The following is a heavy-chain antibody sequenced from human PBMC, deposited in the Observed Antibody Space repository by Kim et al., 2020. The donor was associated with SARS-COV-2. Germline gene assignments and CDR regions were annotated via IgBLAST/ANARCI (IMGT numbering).Heavy chain of an antibody. V-gene: IGHV3-30*02. J-gene: IGHJ5*01. D-gene: IGHD6-19*01. Sequence: ADSVKGRFTISRDNSKNTLYLQMNSLRGGDTAVYYCAKDPYPGYSSGWFDYWGQGTLVTVSS. CDR3: AKDPYPGYSSGWFDY.